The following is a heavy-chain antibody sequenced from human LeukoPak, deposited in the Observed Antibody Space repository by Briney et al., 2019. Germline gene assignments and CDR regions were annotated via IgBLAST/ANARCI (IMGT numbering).Heavy chain of an antibody. CDR2: INHSGRT. J-gene: IGHJ6*02. V-gene: IGHV4-34*01. CDR1: GGSFSDYF. Sequence: PSETLSLTCAVYGGSFSDYFWGWIRQPPGKGLEWIGEINHSGRTYYNPSLKSRVTISVDTSKNQFSLNLSSVTGADTAVYYCARDVVVVPAAIHYGMDVWGQGTTVTVSS. D-gene: IGHD2-2*01. CDR3: ARDVVVVPAAIHYGMDV.